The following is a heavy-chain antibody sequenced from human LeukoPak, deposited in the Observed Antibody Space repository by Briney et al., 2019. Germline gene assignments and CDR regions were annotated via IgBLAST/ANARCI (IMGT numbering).Heavy chain of an antibody. V-gene: IGHV3-48*04. CDR1: GFTFSSYG. D-gene: IGHD3-9*01. Sequence: GGSLRLSCAASGFTFSSYGMSWVRQAPGKGLEWVSYISSSSSTIYYADSAKGRFTISRDNAKNSLYLQMNSLRADDTAVYYCATFDNPFGYWGQGTLVTVSS. CDR3: ATFDNPFGY. J-gene: IGHJ4*02. CDR2: ISSSSSTI.